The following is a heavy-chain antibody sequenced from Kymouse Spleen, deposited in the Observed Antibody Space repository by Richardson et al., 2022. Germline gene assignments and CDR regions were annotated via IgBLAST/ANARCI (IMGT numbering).Heavy chain of an antibody. J-gene: IGHJ6*02. CDR1: GGSISSSSYY. D-gene: IGHD6-13*01. V-gene: IGHV4-39*01. CDR2: IYYSGST. CDR3: ASSSWYRGRYYYYYYGMDV. Sequence: QLQLQESGPGLVKPSETLSLTCTVSGGSISSSSYYWGWIRQPPGKGLEWIGSIYYSGSTYYNPSLKSRVTISVDTSKNQFSLKLSSVTAADTAVYYCASSSWYRGRYYYYYYGMDVWGQGTTVTVSS.